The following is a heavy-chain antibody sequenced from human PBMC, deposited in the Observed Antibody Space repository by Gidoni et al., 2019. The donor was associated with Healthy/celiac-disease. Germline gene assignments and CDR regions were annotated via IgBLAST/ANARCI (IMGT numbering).Heavy chain of an antibody. J-gene: IGHJ4*02. Sequence: QVQLVQSGAEVKKPGAAVKVPCKSSGYTLTGYYMHWVRQAPGQGLEWMGWSNPNSGGTNYAQKFQGWVTMTRDTSISTAYMELSRLRSDDTAVYYCARGVIAAAGTRPFDYWGQGTLVTVSS. V-gene: IGHV1-2*04. CDR3: ARGVIAAAGTRPFDY. CDR2: SNPNSGGT. CDR1: GYTLTGYY. D-gene: IGHD6-13*01.